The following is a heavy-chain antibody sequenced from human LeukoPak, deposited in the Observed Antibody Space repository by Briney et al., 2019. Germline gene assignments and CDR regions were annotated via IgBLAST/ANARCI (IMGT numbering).Heavy chain of an antibody. CDR3: ARGSGSPRSAWFDP. V-gene: IGHV4-4*02. CDR1: GGSISSSNW. CDR2: IYHSGST. J-gene: IGHJ5*02. Sequence: IPSETLSLTCAVSGGSISSSNWWSWVRQPPGKGLEWIGEIYHSGSTNYNPSLKSRVTISVDKSKNQFSLKLSFVTAADTAVYYCARGSGSPRSAWFDPWGQGTLVTVSS. D-gene: IGHD1-26*01.